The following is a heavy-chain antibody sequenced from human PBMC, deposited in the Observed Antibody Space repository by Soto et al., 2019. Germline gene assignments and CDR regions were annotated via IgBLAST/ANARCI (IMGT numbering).Heavy chain of an antibody. J-gene: IGHJ5*02. V-gene: IGHV1-69*18. CDR3: AEDYRFLESDSFSGLLNP. Sequence: QVHLVQSGAVVKKPGSSVTVSCKASGGTFNNYVFSWVRQAPGQGLEWMGNIIPPFDAANYPQKIQGRVTITADESTSKGYMDLSSLTSEDTAVHYCAEDYRFLESDSFSGLLNPWGEGSLVTVSS. CDR2: IIPPFDAA. D-gene: IGHD3-3*01. CDR1: GGTFNNYV.